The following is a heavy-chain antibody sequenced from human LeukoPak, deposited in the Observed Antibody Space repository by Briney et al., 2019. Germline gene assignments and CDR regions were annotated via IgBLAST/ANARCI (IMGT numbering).Heavy chain of an antibody. J-gene: IGHJ4*02. D-gene: IGHD3-22*01. CDR3: ARGPYSSGYYSFAY. CDR1: GFTFSSYA. CDR2: ISYDGSNK. Sequence: GGSLRLSCAASGFTFSSYAMHWVRQAPGKGVEWVAVISYDGSNKYYADSVKGRFTISRDNSKDRLYVEMNSLRAEDTEGYYCARGPYSSGYYSFAYWGQGTLVTVSS. V-gene: IGHV3-30*04.